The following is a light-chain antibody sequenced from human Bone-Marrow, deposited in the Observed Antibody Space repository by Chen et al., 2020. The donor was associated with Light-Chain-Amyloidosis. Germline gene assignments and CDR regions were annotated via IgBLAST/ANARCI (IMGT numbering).Light chain of an antibody. V-gene: IGKV3-20*01. J-gene: IGKJ1*01. CDR3: QQYGSSPGWT. CDR2: GAS. CDR1: QSVSSSY. Sequence: ESVLTQSPGTLSLSPGERATLSCRASQSVSSSYLAWYQQKPGQAPRLLIYGASSRATGIPDRFNGSGSGTDFTLTISRLEPEDFAVYYCQQYGSSPGWTFGQGTKVEI.